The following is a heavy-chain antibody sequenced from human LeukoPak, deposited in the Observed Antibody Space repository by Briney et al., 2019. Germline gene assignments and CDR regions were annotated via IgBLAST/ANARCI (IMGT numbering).Heavy chain of an antibody. Sequence: ASVKVSCKASGYTFTGYYMHWVRQAPGQGLEWMGWINPNSGGTNYAQKFQGRVTMTRDTSISTAYMELSRLRSDDTAVYYCATGDYDFWTGHPSLDYWGQGTLVTVSS. CDR3: ATGDYDFWTGHPSLDY. V-gene: IGHV1-2*02. D-gene: IGHD3-3*01. CDR2: INPNSGGT. CDR1: GYTFTGYY. J-gene: IGHJ4*02.